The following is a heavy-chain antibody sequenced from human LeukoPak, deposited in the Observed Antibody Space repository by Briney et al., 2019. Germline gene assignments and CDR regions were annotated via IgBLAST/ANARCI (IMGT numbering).Heavy chain of an antibody. CDR2: INHSGST. CDR1: GGSFSGYY. V-gene: IGHV4-34*01. D-gene: IGHD2-15*01. CDR3: ARGTVVVVAATYFDY. Sequence: SETLSLTCAVHGGSFSGYYWSWIRQPPGKGLEWIGEINHSGSTNYNPSLKSRVTISVDTSKNQFSLKLSSVTAADTAVYYCARGTVVVVAATYFDYWGQGTLVTVSS. J-gene: IGHJ4*02.